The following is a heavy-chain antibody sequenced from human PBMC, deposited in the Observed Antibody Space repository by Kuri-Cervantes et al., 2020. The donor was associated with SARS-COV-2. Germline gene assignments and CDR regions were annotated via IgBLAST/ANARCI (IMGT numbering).Heavy chain of an antibody. V-gene: IGHV1-69*13. Sequence: SVKVSCKASGGTFSSYAISWVRQAPGQGLEWMGGIIPIFGTANYAQKFQGRVTITADESTSAAYMELSSLRSEDTAVYYCARGIVVVGLVKKYYFDYWGQGTLVTVSS. J-gene: IGHJ4*02. CDR1: GGTFSSYA. D-gene: IGHD2-2*01. CDR2: IIPIFGTA. CDR3: ARGIVVVGLVKKYYFDY.